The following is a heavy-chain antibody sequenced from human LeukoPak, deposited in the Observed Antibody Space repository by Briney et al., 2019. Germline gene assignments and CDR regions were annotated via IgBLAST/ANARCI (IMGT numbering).Heavy chain of an antibody. V-gene: IGHV4-4*07. D-gene: IGHD6-13*01. Sequence: SETLSLTCTVSGGSISSYYWSWIRQLAGKGLEWIGRIYSTGSTNYNPSLKSRVTMSVDTSKNQFSLRLRSVTAADTAVYYCARQIASAGTAGFDFWGQGALVTVSS. CDR2: IYSTGST. CDR1: GGSISSYY. J-gene: IGHJ4*02. CDR3: ARQIASAGTAGFDF.